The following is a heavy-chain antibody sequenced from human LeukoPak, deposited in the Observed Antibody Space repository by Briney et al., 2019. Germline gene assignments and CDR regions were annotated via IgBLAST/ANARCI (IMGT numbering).Heavy chain of an antibody. V-gene: IGHV4-34*01. J-gene: IGHJ1*01. CDR2: INHSGST. CDR1: GGSSSGYY. Sequence: SETLSLTCAVYGGSSSGYYWSWIRQPPGKGLEWIGEINHSGSTYYNPSLKSRVTISVDTSKNQFSLKLSSVTAADTAVYYCATTPHDYEDFAEYFQHWGQGTLVTVSS. D-gene: IGHD4-17*01. CDR3: ATTPHDYEDFAEYFQH.